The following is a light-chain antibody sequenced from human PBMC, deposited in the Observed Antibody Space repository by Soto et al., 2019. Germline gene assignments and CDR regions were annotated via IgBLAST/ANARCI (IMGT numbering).Light chain of an antibody. J-gene: IGKJ5*01. CDR2: GAS. CDR3: QQYYDWPIT. Sequence: IVMTQSPATLSVSQGERATLSCRASQSVSTNLAWYQQKPGQAPRLLIYGASTRATGVPARFSGSGSGTEFTLTISSLQSEDFAVYYCQQYYDWPITFGQGTRLEIK. CDR1: QSVSTN. V-gene: IGKV3-15*01.